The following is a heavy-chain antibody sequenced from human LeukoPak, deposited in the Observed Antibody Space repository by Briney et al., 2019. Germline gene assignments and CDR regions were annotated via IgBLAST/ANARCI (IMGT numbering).Heavy chain of an antibody. V-gene: IGHV3-30*04. Sequence: GRSLRLSCAASGFTFSSYAMHWVRQAPGKGLEWVAVISYDGSNKYYADSVKGRFTISIDNSKNTLYLQMNSLRAEDTAVYYCARERSGGYSYGSFDYWGQGTLVTVSS. CDR2: ISYDGSNK. CDR3: ARERSGGYSYGSFDY. J-gene: IGHJ4*02. D-gene: IGHD5-18*01. CDR1: GFTFSSYA.